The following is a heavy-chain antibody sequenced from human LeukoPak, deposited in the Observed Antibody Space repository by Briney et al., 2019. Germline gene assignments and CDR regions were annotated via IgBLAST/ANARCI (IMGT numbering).Heavy chain of an antibody. J-gene: IGHJ2*01. CDR1: GGSISSYY. CDR2: IYYSGST. D-gene: IGHD3-22*01. Sequence: KTSETLSLTCTVSGGSISSYYWSWIRQPPGKGLEWIGYIYYSGSTNYNPSPKSRVTISVDTSKNQFSLKLSSVTAADTAVYYCARDSSGYYYKNWYFDLWGRGTLVTVSS. V-gene: IGHV4-59*01. CDR3: ARDSSGYYYKNWYFDL.